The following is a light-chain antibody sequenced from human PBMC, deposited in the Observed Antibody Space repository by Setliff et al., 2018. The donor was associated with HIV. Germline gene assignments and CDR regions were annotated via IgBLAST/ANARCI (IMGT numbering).Light chain of an antibody. CDR3: SSYAGSTNV. J-gene: IGLJ1*01. CDR1: SSDVGGYDY. CDR2: EVS. Sequence: QSVLTQPPSASGSPGQSVTISCTGTSSDVGGYDYVSWYQQHPGKAPKLMIYEVSQRPSGVPDRFTGSKSGNTASLTVSGLQPEDEADYYCSSYAGSTNVFVTGTKITVL. V-gene: IGLV2-8*01.